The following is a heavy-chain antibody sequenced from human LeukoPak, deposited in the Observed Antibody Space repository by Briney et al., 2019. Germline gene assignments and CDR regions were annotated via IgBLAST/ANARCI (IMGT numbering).Heavy chain of an antibody. D-gene: IGHD2/OR15-2a*01. CDR3: ARARNRYFDY. CDR1: GFTFSSYS. CDR2: ISSSSSYI. V-gene: IGHV3-21*01. J-gene: IGHJ4*02. Sequence: GGSLRLSCAASGFTFSSYSMNWVRQAPGKGLEWASSISSSSSYIYYADSVKGRFTISRDNAKNSLYLQMNSLRAEDTAVYYCARARNRYFDYWGQGTLVTVSS.